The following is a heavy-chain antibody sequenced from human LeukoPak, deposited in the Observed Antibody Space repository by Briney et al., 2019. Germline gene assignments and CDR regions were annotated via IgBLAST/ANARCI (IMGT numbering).Heavy chain of an antibody. J-gene: IGHJ4*02. V-gene: IGHV3-23*01. CDR2: ITASGDRT. CDR3: ARRDIVVVVSASDY. D-gene: IGHD2-15*01. Sequence: GSLXLSCAASGFTFSDYVMIWVRQAPGKGREGVSGITASGDRTFYGDSGRGRFTMSRDNSKNTVYLQMSSLRVDDTAVYYCARRDIVVVVSASDYWGQGTLVTVSS. CDR1: GFTFSDYV.